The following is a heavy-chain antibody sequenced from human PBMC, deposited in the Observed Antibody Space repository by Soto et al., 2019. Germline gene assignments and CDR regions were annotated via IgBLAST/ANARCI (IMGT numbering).Heavy chain of an antibody. J-gene: IGHJ3*02. D-gene: IGHD2-15*01. CDR3: AREGGYCSGGSCYLHLNI. Sequence: QVQLVQSGAEVKKPGSSVKVSCKASGGTFSSYTISWVRQAPGQGLEWMGRIIPILSIANYAQKFQGRVTITADKSTSTADMELSSLRSEDTAVYYCAREGGYCSGGSCYLHLNIWGQGTMVTVSS. CDR1: GGTFSSYT. V-gene: IGHV1-69*08. CDR2: IIPILSIA.